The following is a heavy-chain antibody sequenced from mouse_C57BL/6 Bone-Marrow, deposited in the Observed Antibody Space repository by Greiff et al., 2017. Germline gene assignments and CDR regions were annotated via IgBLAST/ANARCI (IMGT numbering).Heavy chain of an antibody. CDR3: ARPMTLSY. D-gene: IGHD2-3*01. J-gene: IGHJ3*01. CDR2: IWSGGST. Sequence: VQLQQSGPGLVQPSQSLSITCTVSGFSFTSYGVHWVRQSPGKGLEWLGVIWSGGSTDYNAAFISRLGISKDNSKSQVFFKMNSLQADDTAIYYCARPMTLSYWGQGSLVTVSA. CDR1: GFSFTSYG. V-gene: IGHV2-2*01.